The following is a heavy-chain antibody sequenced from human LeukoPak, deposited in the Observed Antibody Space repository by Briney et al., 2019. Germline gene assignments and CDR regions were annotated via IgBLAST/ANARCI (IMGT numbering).Heavy chain of an antibody. CDR3: ARDRPYTGGWRGFDY. V-gene: IGHV1-69*11. CDR1: GGTFSSYA. D-gene: IGHD6-19*01. Sequence: SVKVSCKASGGTFSSYAISWVRQVPGQGLEWMGRIIPILGTGNNAQKFQGRVTITADESTSTAYMELSSLRSEDTAVYYCARDRPYTGGWRGFDYWGQGTLVTVSS. CDR2: IIPILGTG. J-gene: IGHJ4*02.